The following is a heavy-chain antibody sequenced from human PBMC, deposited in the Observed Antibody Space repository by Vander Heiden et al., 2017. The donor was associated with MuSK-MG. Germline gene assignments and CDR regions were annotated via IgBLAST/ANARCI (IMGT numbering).Heavy chain of an antibody. J-gene: IGHJ4*02. D-gene: IGHD6-6*01. CDR1: GFTFNFYW. V-gene: IGHV3-7*01. CDR3: ARDAAPRSSSDY. Sequence: GLVQPGGSLRLSCAASGFTFNFYWMSWVRQAPGKGLAWVANIKQDGSEKYYGDAVKGRFTISRDNAKKSRDLKMKSMRAEDTAVYYFARDAAPRSSSDYGGQGTMVTVSS. CDR2: IKQDGSEK.